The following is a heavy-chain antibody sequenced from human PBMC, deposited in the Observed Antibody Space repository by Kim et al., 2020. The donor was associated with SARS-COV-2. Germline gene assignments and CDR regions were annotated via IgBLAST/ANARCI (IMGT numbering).Heavy chain of an antibody. CDR2: ISGSGGST. J-gene: IGHJ1*01. CDR1: GFTFSSYA. D-gene: IGHD2-15*01. V-gene: IGHV3-23*01. Sequence: GGSLRLSCAASGFTFSSYAMSWVRQAPGKGLEWVSAISGSGGSTYYADSVKGRFTISRDNSKNTLYLQMNSLRAEDTAVYYCAEMFGRLVVVVAATRVGSTGPRGYFQHWGQGTLVTVSS. CDR3: AEMFGRLVVVVAATRVGSTGPRGYFQH.